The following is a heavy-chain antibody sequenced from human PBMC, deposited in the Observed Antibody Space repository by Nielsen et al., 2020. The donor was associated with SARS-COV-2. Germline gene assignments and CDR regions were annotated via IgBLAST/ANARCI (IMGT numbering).Heavy chain of an antibody. V-gene: IGHV4-30-4*01. J-gene: IGHJ4*02. CDR3: ARQSRWLANFDY. Sequence: SETLSLTCSVSGASINSGIYYWSWVRQHSGKGLEWIGYIYNRGGAYYNPSLTSRATISVDTSKKQFSLRLSSVTAADTAVYYCARQSRWLANFDYWGQGTLVTVSS. CDR1: GASINSGIYY. D-gene: IGHD6-19*01. CDR2: IYNRGGA.